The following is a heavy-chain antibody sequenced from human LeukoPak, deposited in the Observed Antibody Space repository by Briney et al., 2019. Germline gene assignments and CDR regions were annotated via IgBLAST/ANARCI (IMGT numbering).Heavy chain of an antibody. D-gene: IGHD3-3*01. V-gene: IGHV3-53*01. CDR3: ASGTDYDFWSGYYTGNAFDI. Sequence: PGGSLRLSCAASGFTVSSNYMSWVRQAPGKGLEWVSVIYSGGSTYYADSAKGRFTISRDNSKNTLYLQMNSLRAEDTAVYYCASGTDYDFWSGYYTGNAFDIWGQGAMVTVSS. CDR2: IYSGGST. CDR1: GFTVSSNY. J-gene: IGHJ3*02.